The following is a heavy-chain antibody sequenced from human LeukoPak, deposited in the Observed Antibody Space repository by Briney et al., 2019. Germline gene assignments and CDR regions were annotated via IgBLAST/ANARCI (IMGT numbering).Heavy chain of an antibody. CDR2: ISYDGSSK. Sequence: PGGSLRLSCAASGFTFSSYAMHWVRQAPGKGLEWVAVISYDGSSKYYADSVKGRFTISRDNSKNTLYLQVNSLRAEDTAVYYCAKDGGKYSGSLRGFDYWGQGTLVTVSS. V-gene: IGHV3-30-3*01. CDR1: GFTFSSYA. J-gene: IGHJ4*02. D-gene: IGHD1-26*01. CDR3: AKDGGKYSGSLRGFDY.